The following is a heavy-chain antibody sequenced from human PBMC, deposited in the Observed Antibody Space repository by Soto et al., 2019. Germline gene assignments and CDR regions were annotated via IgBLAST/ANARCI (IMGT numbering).Heavy chain of an antibody. V-gene: IGHV3-23*01. Sequence: EVQLLESGGGLVQPGGSLRLSCAASGFTFSSYAMSWVRQAPGKGLEWVSAISGSGGSTYYADSVKGRFTIARDNSKNTLYLQMSSLRAEDTAVYYCAISGQWLVPYYFDYWGQGTLVTVSS. CDR3: AISGQWLVPYYFDY. J-gene: IGHJ4*02. D-gene: IGHD6-19*01. CDR2: ISGSGGST. CDR1: GFTFSSYA.